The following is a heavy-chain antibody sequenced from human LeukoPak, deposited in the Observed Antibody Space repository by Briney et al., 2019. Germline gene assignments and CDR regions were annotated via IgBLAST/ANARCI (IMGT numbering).Heavy chain of an antibody. Sequence: PGGSLRLSCAASGFSFSTYWMSWVRQAPGKGLXXVANIKLDGSEKYYVDFVKGRFTISRDNARNSLYLQMNSLRAEDTAVYHCVQEGRYHYGSWGQGTLVTVSS. V-gene: IGHV3-7*01. D-gene: IGHD3-9*01. CDR3: VQEGRYHYGS. J-gene: IGHJ5*02. CDR1: GFSFSTYW. CDR2: IKLDGSEK.